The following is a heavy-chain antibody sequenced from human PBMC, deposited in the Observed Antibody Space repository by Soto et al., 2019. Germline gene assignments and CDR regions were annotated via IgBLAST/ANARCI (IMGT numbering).Heavy chain of an antibody. V-gene: IGHV4-4*02. CDR1: GGSISSSNW. Sequence: QVQLQESGPGLVKPSGTLSLTCAVSGGSISSSNWWSWVRQPPGKGLEWIGEIYHSGSTNYNPSLKSRVTISVDKSKNQFSLKLSSVTAADTAVYYCARDSEYYDSSGYYYAFGIWGQGTMVTVSS. CDR2: IYHSGST. D-gene: IGHD3-22*01. J-gene: IGHJ3*02. CDR3: ARDSEYYDSSGYYYAFGI.